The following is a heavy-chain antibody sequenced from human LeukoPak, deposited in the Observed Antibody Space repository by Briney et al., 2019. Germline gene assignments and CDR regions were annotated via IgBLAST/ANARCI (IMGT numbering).Heavy chain of an antibody. CDR2: INPNSGGT. D-gene: IGHD5-24*01. J-gene: IGHJ4*02. CDR3: ARGYVEMATMGQGY. CDR1: GYTFTGYY. V-gene: IGHV1-2*06. Sequence: ASVKVSFKASGYTFTGYYMHWVRQAPGQGLEWMGRINPNSGGTNYAQTFQVRVSMTRDTSISTAYMELSRLRSDDTAVYYCARGYVEMATMGQGYWGQGTLVTVSS.